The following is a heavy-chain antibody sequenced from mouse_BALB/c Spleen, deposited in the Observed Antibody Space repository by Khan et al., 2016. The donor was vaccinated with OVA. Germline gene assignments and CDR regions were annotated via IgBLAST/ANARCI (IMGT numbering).Heavy chain of an antibody. CDR2: INTYNGEP. D-gene: IGHD1-1*01. CDR1: GYTFTNYG. CDR3: ARGLNYYGSCFAY. J-gene: IGHJ3*01. Sequence: QIQLVQSGPELKKPGETVTLSCKASGYTFTNYGMNWVKQAPGKALKWMGWINTYNGEPTYAADFKGRIAFSLATSASTAYLQINNLKNEDMATYFCARGLNYYGSCFAYWGQGTLVTVSA. V-gene: IGHV9-1*02.